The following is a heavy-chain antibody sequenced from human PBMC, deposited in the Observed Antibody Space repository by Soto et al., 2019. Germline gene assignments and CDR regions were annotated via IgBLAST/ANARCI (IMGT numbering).Heavy chain of an antibody. CDR1: GYTFTSYA. J-gene: IGHJ4*02. Sequence: ASVKVSCKASGYTFTSYAMHWVRQAPGQRLEWMGWINAGNGNTKYSQEFQGRVTITRDTSASTAYMELSSLRSEDTAVYYCARSDSGSLDYFDYWGQGTLVTVSP. D-gene: IGHD1-26*01. CDR2: INAGNGNT. V-gene: IGHV1-3*01. CDR3: ARSDSGSLDYFDY.